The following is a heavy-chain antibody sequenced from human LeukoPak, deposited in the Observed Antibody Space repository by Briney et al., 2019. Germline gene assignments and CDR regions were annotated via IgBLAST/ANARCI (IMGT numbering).Heavy chain of an antibody. CDR1: GGSFSGYY. CDR3: ARDWWGYDVLTGDNWFDP. Sequence: ASETLSLTCAVYGGSFSGYYWSWIRQPPGKGLEWIGEINHSGSTNYNPSLKSRVTISVDTSKNQFSLKLSSVTAADTAVYYCARDWWGYDVLTGDNWFDPWGQGTLVTVSS. V-gene: IGHV4-34*01. CDR2: INHSGST. D-gene: IGHD3-9*01. J-gene: IGHJ5*02.